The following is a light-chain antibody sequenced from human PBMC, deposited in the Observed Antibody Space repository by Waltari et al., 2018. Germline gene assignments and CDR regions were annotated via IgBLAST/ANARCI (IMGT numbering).Light chain of an antibody. CDR1: SSDVGTYNS. Sequence: QSALTQPASVSGSPGQSITISCTGTSSDVGTYNSFSWYQQHPGKGPKLIIYEVNKRSSGVSNRVSGSKSGNTASLTISGLQTEDEADYYCSSYTGWIYVFGSGTKVTVL. V-gene: IGLV2-14*02. CDR3: SSYTGWIYV. CDR2: EVN. J-gene: IGLJ1*01.